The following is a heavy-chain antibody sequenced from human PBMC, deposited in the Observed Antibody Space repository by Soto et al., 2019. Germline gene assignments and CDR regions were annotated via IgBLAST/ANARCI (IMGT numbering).Heavy chain of an antibody. CDR3: ARVSGYKRDDAFDI. J-gene: IGHJ3*02. Sequence: PSETLSLTCAVYGGSFSGYYWSWIRQPPGKGLEWIGEINHSGSTNYNPSLKSRVTISVDTSKNQFSLKLSSVTAADTAVYYCARVSGYKRDDAFDIWGQGTMVTVS. CDR1: GGSFSGYY. V-gene: IGHV4-34*01. CDR2: INHSGST. D-gene: IGHD3-3*01.